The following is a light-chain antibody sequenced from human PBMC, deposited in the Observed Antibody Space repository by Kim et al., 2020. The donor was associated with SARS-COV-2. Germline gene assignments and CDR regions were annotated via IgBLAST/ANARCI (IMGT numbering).Light chain of an antibody. CDR1: SGSIASNY. CDR3: QSYDSSNHVI. CDR2: DDN. J-gene: IGLJ2*01. Sequence: NFMLTQPHSMSESPGKTVTISCTRSSGSIASNYVQWYQQRPGSAPTTVIYDDNQRPSGVPDRFSGSIDSSSNSASLTISGLKTEDEADYYCQSYDSSNHVIFGGGTQLTV. V-gene: IGLV6-57*04.